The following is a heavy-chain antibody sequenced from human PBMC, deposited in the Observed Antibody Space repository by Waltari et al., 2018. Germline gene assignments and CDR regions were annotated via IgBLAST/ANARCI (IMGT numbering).Heavy chain of an antibody. CDR1: GFNFGSYE. J-gene: IGHJ6*03. Sequence: EVQLVESGGGLEQPGGSLRLSCAGSGFNFGSYEMLWVRRAPGKGLEWVSSIDTSDRSIYYADSVRGRFTIPRDNAKNSLYLHMNNLRAEDTAVYYCARVGGYYYYYMDVWGKGTTVTVSS. D-gene: IGHD3-16*01. V-gene: IGHV3-48*03. CDR2: IDTSDRSI. CDR3: ARVGGYYYYYMDV.